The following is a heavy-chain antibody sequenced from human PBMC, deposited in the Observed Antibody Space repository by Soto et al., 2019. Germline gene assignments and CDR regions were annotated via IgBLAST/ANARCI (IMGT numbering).Heavy chain of an antibody. CDR3: ARYCTSSSCNPAPYAMDV. J-gene: IGHJ6*02. D-gene: IGHD2-2*01. Sequence: EVQLLESGGGLVQPGGSLRLSCAASGFTFSSYAMTWVRQAPGKGLEWVSVISGSGGTTHYADSVKGRFTTSRDIFKNMLYLPMNSLGAEDPAVFYCARYCTSSSCNPAPYAMDVWGQGTTVTVSS. V-gene: IGHV3-23*01. CDR2: ISGSGGTT. CDR1: GFTFSSYA.